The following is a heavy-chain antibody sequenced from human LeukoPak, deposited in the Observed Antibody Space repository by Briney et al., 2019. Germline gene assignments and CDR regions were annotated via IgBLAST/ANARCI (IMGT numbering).Heavy chain of an antibody. D-gene: IGHD3-22*01. CDR1: GGSISSYY. Sequence: PSETLSLTCTVSGGSISSYYWSWIRQPPGKGLEWIAYLFYSGSTDYNPSLESRVTISVDTSKNQFSLKLSSVTAADTAVYYCARGNWEVITPDYWGQGTLVTVSS. J-gene: IGHJ4*02. CDR2: LFYSGST. V-gene: IGHV4-59*01. CDR3: ARGNWEVITPDY.